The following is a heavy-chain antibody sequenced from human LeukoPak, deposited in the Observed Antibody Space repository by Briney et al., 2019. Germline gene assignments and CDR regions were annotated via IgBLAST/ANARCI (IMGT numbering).Heavy chain of an antibody. Sequence: SVTVSCTASGGTFSSYAISWVRQAPGQGLEWMGGIIPIFGTANYAQKFQGRVTITADKSTSTAYMELSSLRSEDTAVYYCARDPDTASPMDVWGKGTTVTVSS. CDR2: IIPIFGTA. CDR1: GGTFSSYA. J-gene: IGHJ6*04. D-gene: IGHD5-18*01. V-gene: IGHV1-69*06. CDR3: ARDPDTASPMDV.